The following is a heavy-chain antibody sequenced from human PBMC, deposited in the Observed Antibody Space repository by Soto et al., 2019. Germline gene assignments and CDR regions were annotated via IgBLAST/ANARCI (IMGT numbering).Heavy chain of an antibody. J-gene: IGHJ4*02. D-gene: IGHD3-9*01. Sequence: PSETLSLTCTVSGGSISSGGYYWSWIRQHPGKGLEWIGYIYYSGSTYYNPSLKSRVTISVDTSKNQFSLKLSSVTASDTAVYYCARGLSDILTGRAYYFYDWGQGSLVPVSS. CDR2: IYYSGST. CDR1: GGSISSGGYY. CDR3: ARGLSDILTGRAYYFYD. V-gene: IGHV4-31*03.